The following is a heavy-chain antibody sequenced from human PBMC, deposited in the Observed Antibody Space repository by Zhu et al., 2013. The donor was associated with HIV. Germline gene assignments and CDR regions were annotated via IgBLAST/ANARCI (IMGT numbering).Heavy chain of an antibody. V-gene: IGHV1-69*06. D-gene: IGHD6-13*01. CDR2: IIPIFGTA. Sequence: VQLVQSGAEVEKPGASVKVSCKASGYIFTAYCMHWVRQAPGQGLEWMGGIIPIFGTANYAQKFQGRVTITADKSTSTAYMELSSLRSEDTAVYYCARVKSASSSWYLETNYFDYWGQGTLVTVSS. CDR3: ARVKSASSSWYLETNYFDY. J-gene: IGHJ4*02. CDR1: GYIFTAYC.